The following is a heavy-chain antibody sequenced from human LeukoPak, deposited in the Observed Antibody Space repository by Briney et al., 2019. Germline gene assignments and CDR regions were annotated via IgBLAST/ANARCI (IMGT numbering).Heavy chain of an antibody. Sequence: GASLRLSCAASGFSISGYAMSWVRQAPGKGLEWVSGINSNGNTYNADSVKGRFTISRDNSKNTLYLQMNSLRVEDTAVYYCAKDQVGSTSSRFDPWGQGTVVTVSS. CDR2: INSNGNT. D-gene: IGHD6-6*01. CDR1: GFSISGYA. CDR3: AKDQVGSTSSRFDP. V-gene: IGHV3-23*01. J-gene: IGHJ5*02.